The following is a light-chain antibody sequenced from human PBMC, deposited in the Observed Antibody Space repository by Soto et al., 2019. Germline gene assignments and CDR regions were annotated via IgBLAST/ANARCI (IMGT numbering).Light chain of an antibody. CDR2: GAS. CDR1: QSVNTN. V-gene: IGKV3-15*01. Sequence: EIVMTQSPATLSVSPGERATLSCRASQSVNTNLAWYQQKPGQAPRLLIYGASTRATGIPARFRGSGSGTEFNLTISSLQSEDFAIYYCQQYNNWTITFGGGTKVEIK. CDR3: QQYNNWTIT. J-gene: IGKJ4*01.